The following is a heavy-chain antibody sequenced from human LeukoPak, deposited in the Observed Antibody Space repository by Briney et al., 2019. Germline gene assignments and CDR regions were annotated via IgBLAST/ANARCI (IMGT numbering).Heavy chain of an antibody. CDR2: ISYDGSNK. J-gene: IGHJ4*02. Sequence: PGGSLRPSCAASGFTFSSYAMHWVRQAPGKGLEWVAVISYDGSNKYYADSVKGRFTISRDNSKNTLYLQMNSLRAEDTAVYYCAKVKSPDTYYFDTSGWYYFDYWGQGTLVTASS. V-gene: IGHV3-30*04. D-gene: IGHD3-22*01. CDR1: GFTFSSYA. CDR3: AKVKSPDTYYFDTSGWYYFDY.